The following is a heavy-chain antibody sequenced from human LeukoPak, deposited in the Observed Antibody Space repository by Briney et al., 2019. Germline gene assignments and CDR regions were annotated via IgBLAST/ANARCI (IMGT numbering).Heavy chain of an antibody. CDR1: GGSISSYY. V-gene: IGHV4-4*09. CDR3: ARLREGSPFDY. J-gene: IGHJ4*02. D-gene: IGHD6-13*01. Sequence: SETLSLTCTVSGGSISSYYWSWIRQPPGKGLEWIGYIYTSGSTNYNPSLKSRVTISVDTSKNQFSLKLSSVTAADTAVYYCARLREGSPFDYWGQGTLVNVSS. CDR2: IYTSGST.